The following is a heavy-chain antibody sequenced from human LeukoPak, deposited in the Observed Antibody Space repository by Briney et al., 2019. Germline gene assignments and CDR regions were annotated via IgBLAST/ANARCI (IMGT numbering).Heavy chain of an antibody. D-gene: IGHD6-13*01. CDR1: GFTFSTYW. CDR3: VKDLSTSWYYFDY. J-gene: IGHJ4*02. V-gene: IGHV3-74*01. Sequence: GGSLRLSCAASGFTFSTYWMHWVRQTPGKGLVWVSRINSDGSSTNYADSVEGRFTISRDNAKSTLYLQMNSLRAEDTAVYYCVKDLSTSWYYFDYWGQGTLVTVSS. CDR2: INSDGSST.